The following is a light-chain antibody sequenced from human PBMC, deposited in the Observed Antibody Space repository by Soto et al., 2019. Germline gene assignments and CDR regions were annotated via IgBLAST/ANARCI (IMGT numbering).Light chain of an antibody. J-gene: IGLJ1*01. CDR1: SSDIGAGYD. V-gene: IGLV1-40*01. Sequence: QCLLTQPASWSDAPGQRVTISCTGTSSDIGAGYDVHWYQQLPGAAPKLLIYSNAIRPSGVPDRFSGSKSGTSASLAITGLRAEDEADYYCQSYDSSLSNYVFRTGTKVNVL. CDR2: SNA. CDR3: QSYDSSLSNYV.